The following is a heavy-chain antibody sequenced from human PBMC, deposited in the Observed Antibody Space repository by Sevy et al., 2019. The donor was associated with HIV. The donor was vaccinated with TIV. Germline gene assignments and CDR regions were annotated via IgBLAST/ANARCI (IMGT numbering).Heavy chain of an antibody. J-gene: IGHJ3*02. Sequence: GGSLRLSCAASGFTFSSYGMHWVRQAPGKGLEWVAVISYDGSNKYYADSVKGRFTISRDNSKNTRYLQMNSLRAEDTAVYYCAKDRGPDIAAAFDIWGQGTMVTVSS. CDR2: ISYDGSNK. D-gene: IGHD6-25*01. CDR3: AKDRGPDIAAAFDI. V-gene: IGHV3-30*18. CDR1: GFTFSSYG.